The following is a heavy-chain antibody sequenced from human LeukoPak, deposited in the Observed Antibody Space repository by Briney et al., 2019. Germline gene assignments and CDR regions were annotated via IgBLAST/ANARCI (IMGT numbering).Heavy chain of an antibody. D-gene: IGHD1-26*01. Sequence: WETLSLTCTVSGGSIYRTSFYWGWIRQPPGKGLEWIGSMYYDGSTYYNPSLKSRVTISVDTSKNHFSLKLTSVTAADTAVYFCARRSDSGSDDGEDYFDYWGQGTLVTVSS. CDR1: GGSIYRTSFY. CDR3: ARRSDSGSDDGEDYFDY. V-gene: IGHV4-39*02. J-gene: IGHJ4*02. CDR2: MYYDGST.